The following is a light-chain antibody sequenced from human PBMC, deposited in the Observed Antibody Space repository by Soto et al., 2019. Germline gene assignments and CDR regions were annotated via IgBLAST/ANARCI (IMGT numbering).Light chain of an antibody. CDR2: WAS. CDR3: QQYYNNPYT. CDR1: QSVLYNSNNKNY. J-gene: IGKJ2*01. V-gene: IGKV4-1*01. Sequence: DIVMTQSPDSLAVSLGEKATINCKSSQSVLYNSNNKNYLAWYQHKPGQPPKLLIYWASTRESGVPDRFSGSGSGTDFTLTISSLQAEDVAVYYCQQYYNNPYTFGQGTKLEIK.